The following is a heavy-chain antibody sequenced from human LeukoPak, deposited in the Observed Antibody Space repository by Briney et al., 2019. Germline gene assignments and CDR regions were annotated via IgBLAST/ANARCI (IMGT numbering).Heavy chain of an antibody. J-gene: IGHJ6*03. CDR2: IGAYNGNT. CDR1: GYTFTSYG. Sequence: ASVKVSCKASGYTFTSYGISWVRQAPGQGLEWMGWIGAYNGNTNYAQKLQGRVTMTTDTSTSTAYMELRSLRSDDTAVYHCARGQSSGSYLKYYYYYMDVWGKGTTVTVSS. D-gene: IGHD3-10*01. V-gene: IGHV1-18*01. CDR3: ARGQSSGSYLKYYYYYMDV.